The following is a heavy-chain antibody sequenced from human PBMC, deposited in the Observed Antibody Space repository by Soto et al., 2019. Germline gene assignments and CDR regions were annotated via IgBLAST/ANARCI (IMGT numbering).Heavy chain of an antibody. V-gene: IGHV4-59*04. D-gene: IGHD3-10*01. Sequence: PSETLFLTCTVSGGSISSYYWSWIRQPPGKGLEWIGYIYYSGSTYYNPSLKSRVTISVDTFKNQFSLKLSSVTAADTAVYYCDRVGGFGATTIDYWGQGTLVTVSS. J-gene: IGHJ4*02. CDR3: DRVGGFGATTIDY. CDR1: GGSISSYY. CDR2: IYYSGST.